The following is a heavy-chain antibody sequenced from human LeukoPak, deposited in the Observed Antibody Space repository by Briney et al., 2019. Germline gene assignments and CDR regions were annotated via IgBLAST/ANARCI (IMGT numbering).Heavy chain of an antibody. CDR1: GFTFSGSA. D-gene: IGHD2-2*01. Sequence: PGGSLRLSCAPSGFTFSGSAMHWVRPASGKGLEWVGRIRSRANSYVTAYSAAVTGRFIISRDDSSDTAYLQMNSLTTEDTAVYYCTRHSNTYCSRANCYVDNFYGLDVWGQGTRVTVSS. CDR2: IRSRANSYVT. CDR3: TRHSNTYCSRANCYVDNFYGLDV. V-gene: IGHV3-73*01. J-gene: IGHJ6*02.